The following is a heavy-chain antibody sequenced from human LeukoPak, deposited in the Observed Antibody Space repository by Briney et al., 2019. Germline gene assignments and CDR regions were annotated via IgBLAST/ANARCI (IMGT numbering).Heavy chain of an antibody. CDR1: GLSFSSHW. V-gene: IGHV3-74*01. Sequence: GGSLRLSCAASGLSFSSHWVHWVRQAPGKGLVWVSRISDDGSYTSNVDSVKGRFTISRDNVNDMLYLHMNSLRAEDTAVYYCASFGISWRSSYWGQGTLVTVSS. CDR3: ASFGISWRSSY. J-gene: IGHJ4*02. CDR2: ISDDGSYT. D-gene: IGHD2-21*01.